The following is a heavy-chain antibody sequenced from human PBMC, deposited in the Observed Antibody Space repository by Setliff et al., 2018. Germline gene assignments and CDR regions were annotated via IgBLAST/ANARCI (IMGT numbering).Heavy chain of an antibody. CDR1: GFTFSSYR. Sequence: PGGSLRLSCAASGFTFSSYRMHWVRQAPGTGLEWVAVIWDDGGNKYHADSVKGRFTISRDNSKNTLYLQMNSLRPEDTAVYYCARTCSGSGCYAGLESWGQGTPVTVSS. J-gene: IGHJ4*02. CDR2: IWDDGGNK. V-gene: IGHV3-33*08. D-gene: IGHD2-15*01. CDR3: ARTCSGSGCYAGLES.